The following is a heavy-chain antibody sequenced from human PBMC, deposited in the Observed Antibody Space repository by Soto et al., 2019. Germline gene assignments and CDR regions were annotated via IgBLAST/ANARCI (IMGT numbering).Heavy chain of an antibody. V-gene: IGHV3-74*03. J-gene: IGHJ4*02. CDR3: ARLLGGSGSFIDY. CDR1: GFIFSGYW. D-gene: IGHD3-10*01. CDR2: INSDGSST. Sequence: VQLVESGGGLVQPGGSLRLSCAASGFIFSGYWMHWVRRAPGKGLVWVSRINSDGSSTTYADSVKGRFTISRDNAKNTMYLQMNSLRAEDTVVYYCARLLGGSGSFIDYWGQGTLVTVSS.